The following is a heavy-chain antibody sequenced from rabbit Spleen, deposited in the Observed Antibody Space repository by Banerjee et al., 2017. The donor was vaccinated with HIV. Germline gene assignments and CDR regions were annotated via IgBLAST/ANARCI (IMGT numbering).Heavy chain of an antibody. Sequence: QSLEESGGDLVKPGASLTLTCTASGIDFSGSSYIYWVRQAPGKGLEWIACIDTGSSGFTYFATWAQGRFTCSKTSSTTVTLQMTSLTAADTATYFCARDLASVVGWNFNLWGPGTLVTVS. CDR1: GIDFSGSSY. V-gene: IGHV1S40*01. CDR3: ARDLASVVGWNFNL. CDR2: IDTGSSGFT. D-gene: IGHD3-1*01. J-gene: IGHJ4*01.